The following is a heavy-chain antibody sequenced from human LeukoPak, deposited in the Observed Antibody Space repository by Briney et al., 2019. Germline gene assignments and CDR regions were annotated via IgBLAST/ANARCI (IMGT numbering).Heavy chain of an antibody. V-gene: IGHV4-39*01. J-gene: IGHJ4*02. D-gene: IGHD2-21*02. CDR2: TFYSGST. CDR1: GDSITSSSYY. Sequence: SETLSLTCTVSGDSITSSSYYWEWIRQPPGKGLEWIGSTFYSGSTYYSPSLKSRVTISVDTSKNQFSLKLSSVTAADTAVYYCARLTAIGYFDYWGQGTLVTVSS. CDR3: ARLTAIGYFDY.